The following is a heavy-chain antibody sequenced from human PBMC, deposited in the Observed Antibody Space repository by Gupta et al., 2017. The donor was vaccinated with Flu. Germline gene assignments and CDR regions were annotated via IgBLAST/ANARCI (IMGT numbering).Heavy chain of an antibody. CDR2: STNKANGYIT. CDR3: ARSVWGAFDI. J-gene: IGHJ3*02. V-gene: IGHV3-72*01. CDR1: GFTLSDHY. Sequence: EMQLVESGVGLVQPGGSIRLSCAVSGFTLSDHYMDWVRQAPGKGLEWVGRSTNKANGYITEYAASVKGRFTISRDDSKNSLWLQMNSLKTEDTAVYYCARSVWGAFDIWGQGTMVTVSS. D-gene: IGHD3-16*01.